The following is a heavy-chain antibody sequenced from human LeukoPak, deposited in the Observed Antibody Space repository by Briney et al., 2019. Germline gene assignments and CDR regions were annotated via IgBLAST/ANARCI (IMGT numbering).Heavy chain of an antibody. CDR1: GGSISSYY. CDR2: IYYSGST. CDR3: AGLYSSSWYSGDVDY. V-gene: IGHV4-59*01. D-gene: IGHD6-13*01. Sequence: SETLSLTCTVSGGSISSYYWSWIRQPPGKGLEWIGYIYYSGSTNYNPSLKSRVTISVDTSKNQFSLKLSSVTAADTAVYYWAGLYSSSWYSGDVDYWGQGTLVTVSS. J-gene: IGHJ4*02.